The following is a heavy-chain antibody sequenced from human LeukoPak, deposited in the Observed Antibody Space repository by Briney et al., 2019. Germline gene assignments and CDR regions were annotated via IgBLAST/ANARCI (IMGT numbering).Heavy chain of an antibody. Sequence: PGGSLRLACAASGFRFSSYAMSWVRQAPGKGLEWVSAISGSGVSTYYADSVKGRFTISRDNSKNTLYLQMNSLRAEDTAVYYCGHFTSEGLVRKVARGDNIDYWGQGTLVTVSS. CDR1: GFRFSSYA. CDR3: GHFTSEGLVRKVARGDNIDY. CDR2: ISGSGVST. D-gene: IGHD6-19*01. J-gene: IGHJ4*02. V-gene: IGHV3-23*01.